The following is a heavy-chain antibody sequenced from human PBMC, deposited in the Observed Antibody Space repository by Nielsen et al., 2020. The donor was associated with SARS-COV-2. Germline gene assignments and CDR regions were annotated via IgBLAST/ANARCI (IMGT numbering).Heavy chain of an antibody. CDR1: GFTFSSYG. D-gene: IGHD6-13*01. J-gene: IGHJ6*02. CDR3: ASELVPGYYGMDV. Sequence: GGSLRLSCAASGFTFSSYGMHRVCQAPAKGLARVAVIWYDGSNKYYADSVKGRFTISRDNSKNTLYLQMNSLRAEDTSVYYCASELVPGYYGMDVWGQGTTVTVSS. CDR2: IWYDGSNK. V-gene: IGHV3-33*01.